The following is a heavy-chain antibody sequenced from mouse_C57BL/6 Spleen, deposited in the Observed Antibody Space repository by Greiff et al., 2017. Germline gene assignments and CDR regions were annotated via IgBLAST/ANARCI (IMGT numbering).Heavy chain of an antibody. CDR1: GYTFTSYW. CDR3: ARTLLTGTYYFDY. J-gene: IGHJ2*01. V-gene: IGHV1-69*01. CDR2: LDPSDSYT. D-gene: IGHD4-1*01. Sequence: QVQLQQPGAELVMPGASVQLSCKASGYTFTSYWMHWVKQRPGQGLEWIGELDPSDSYTHYNQKFKGNSTLTVDKSSSTAYSQLRSLTAEDSSVYYCARTLLTGTYYFDYWGQGTTRTVSS.